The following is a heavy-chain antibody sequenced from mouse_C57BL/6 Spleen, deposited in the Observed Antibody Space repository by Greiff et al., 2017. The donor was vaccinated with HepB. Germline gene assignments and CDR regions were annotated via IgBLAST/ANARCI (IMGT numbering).Heavy chain of an antibody. Sequence: VQLQQSGPELVKPGASVKISCKASGYTFTDYYINWVKQRPGQGLEWIGWIFPGSGSTYYNEKFKGKATLTVDKSSSTAYMLLSSLTSEDSAVYVCAMVTTGYYYAMDYWGQGTSVTVSS. CDR2: IFPGSGST. J-gene: IGHJ4*01. V-gene: IGHV1-75*01. CDR3: AMVTTGYYYAMDY. CDR1: GYTFTDYY. D-gene: IGHD2-2*01.